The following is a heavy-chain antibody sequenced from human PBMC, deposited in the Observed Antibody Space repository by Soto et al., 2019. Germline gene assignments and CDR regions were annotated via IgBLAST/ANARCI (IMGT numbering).Heavy chain of an antibody. CDR2: IIGSGGST. CDR1: GFTFSSST. V-gene: IGHV3-23*01. CDR3: AKDSFTWPT. J-gene: IGHJ4*02. Sequence: HPGGSLRLSCTASGFTFSSSTMSWVRQAPGKGLEWVASIIGSGGSTFYGDSVKGRFTISRDNSKNTLYLQMSSLRAEDTAVYYCAKDSFTWPTGGQGTLVTVSS.